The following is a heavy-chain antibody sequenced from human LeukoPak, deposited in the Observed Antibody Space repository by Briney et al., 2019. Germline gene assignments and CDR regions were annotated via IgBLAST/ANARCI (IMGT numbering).Heavy chain of an antibody. D-gene: IGHD2-2*01. V-gene: IGHV4-34*01. CDR3: ARLVVVPAATQIDY. J-gene: IGHJ4*02. CDR2: INHSGST. Sequence: SETLSLTYAVYGGSFSGYYWSWIRQPPGRGLEWIGEINHSGSTNYNPSLKSRVTISVDTSKNQFSLKLSSVTAADTAVYYCARLVVVPAATQIDYWGQGTLVTVSS. CDR1: GGSFSGYY.